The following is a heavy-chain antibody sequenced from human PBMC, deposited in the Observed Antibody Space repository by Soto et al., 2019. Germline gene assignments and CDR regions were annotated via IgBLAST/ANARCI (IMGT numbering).Heavy chain of an antibody. J-gene: IGHJ4*02. V-gene: IGHV4-61*08. D-gene: IGHD3-22*01. CDR1: GGSISSGGYS. CDR3: ARDYYDSGGYLAPLDY. CDR2: IYYSGST. Sequence: PSETLSLTCTVSGGSISSGGYSWTWIRQHPGKGLEWIGYIYYSGSTNYNPSLKSRVTISVDTSKNQFSLKLSSVTAADTAVYYCARDYYDSGGYLAPLDYWGQGTLVTVSS.